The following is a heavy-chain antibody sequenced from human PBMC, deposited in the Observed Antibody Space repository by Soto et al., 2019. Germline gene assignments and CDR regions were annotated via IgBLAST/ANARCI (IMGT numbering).Heavy chain of an antibody. V-gene: IGHV4-61*01. CDR3: ARVRCSGGNCSRQAFDI. D-gene: IGHD2-15*01. CDR1: GGSVSSGSYY. CDR2: IYYTGST. J-gene: IGHJ3*02. Sequence: SETLSLTCTVSGGSVSSGSYYWSWIRQPPGKGLEWIGYIYYTGSTNYNPSLKSRVTISVDRSKNQFSLKLTSVTAADTAVYYCARVRCSGGNCSRQAFDIWGQGTMVTVSS.